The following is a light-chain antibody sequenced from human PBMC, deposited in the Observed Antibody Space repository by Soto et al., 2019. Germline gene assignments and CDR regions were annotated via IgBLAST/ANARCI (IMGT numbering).Light chain of an antibody. CDR1: SSDVGGYNY. CDR3: ISFAGSNVV. Sequence: QSVLTQPPSASGSPGQSVTISCTGTSSDVGGYNYVSWYQQHPGKAPKLMISEVSKRPSGVPDRFSGSKSGNTASLTVSGLQAEDEADYYCISFAGSNVVFGGGTKLTVL. CDR2: EVS. J-gene: IGLJ2*01. V-gene: IGLV2-8*01.